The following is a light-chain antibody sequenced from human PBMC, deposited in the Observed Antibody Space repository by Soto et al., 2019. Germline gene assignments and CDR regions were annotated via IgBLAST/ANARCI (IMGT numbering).Light chain of an antibody. CDR1: QSISSW. J-gene: IGKJ1*01. CDR2: RAS. CDR3: QHYNSEGT. V-gene: IGKV1-5*03. Sequence: DLQMTQSPSTLSASIGDRVTITCRASQSISSWLAWYQQKPGKVPKLLIYRASTLESGVPSSFSGSGSGTEFTLTINSLQPDDFATYYCQHYNSEGTFGQGTKVEIK.